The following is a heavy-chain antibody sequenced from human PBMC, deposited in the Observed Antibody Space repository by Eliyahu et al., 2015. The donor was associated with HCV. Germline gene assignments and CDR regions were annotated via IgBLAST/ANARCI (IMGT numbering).Heavy chain of an antibody. CDR3: ARVGGRVSGDYVYLRAYYFDY. CDR1: GGSFSGYY. CDR2: INHSXST. D-gene: IGHD4-17*01. V-gene: IGHV4-34*01. Sequence: QVQLQQWGAGLLKPSETLSLTCAVYGGSFSGYYWSWIRQPPGKGLEXXGEINHSXSTXYNXSLKSRVTISVDTSKNQFSLKLSXVTAADTAVYYCARVGGRVSGDYVYLRAYYFDYWGQGTLVTVSS. J-gene: IGHJ4*02.